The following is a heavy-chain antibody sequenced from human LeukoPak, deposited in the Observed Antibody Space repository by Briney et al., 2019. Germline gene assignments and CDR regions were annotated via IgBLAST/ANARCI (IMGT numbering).Heavy chain of an antibody. V-gene: IGHV4-34*01. CDR3: ARDQEDY. J-gene: IGHJ4*02. CDR1: GGSFSGYS. CDR2: INHSGTT. Sequence: SETLPLTCAVYGGSFSGYSWTWIRQPPGRGLEWIGEINHSGTTNYNPSLKSRVTISVDKSKNQFSLKLSSVTAADTAVYYCARDQEDYWGQGTLVTVSS.